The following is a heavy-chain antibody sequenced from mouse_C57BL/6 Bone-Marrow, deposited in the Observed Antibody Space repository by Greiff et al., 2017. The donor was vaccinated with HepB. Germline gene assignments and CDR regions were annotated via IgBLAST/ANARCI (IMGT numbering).Heavy chain of an antibody. CDR1: GFTFTDYY. D-gene: IGHD2-3*01. CDR3: ARYAGYDGYSPAWFAY. J-gene: IGHJ3*01. V-gene: IGHV7-3*01. CDR2: IRNKANGYTT. Sequence: EVMLVESGGGLVQPGGSLSLSCAASGFTFTDYYMSWVRQPPGKALEWLGFIRNKANGYTTEYSASVKGRFTISRDNSQSILYLQMNALRAEDSATYYSARYAGYDGYSPAWFAYWGQGTLVTVSA.